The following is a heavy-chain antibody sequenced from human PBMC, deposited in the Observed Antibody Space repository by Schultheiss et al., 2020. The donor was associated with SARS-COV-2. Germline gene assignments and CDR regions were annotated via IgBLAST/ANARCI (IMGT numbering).Heavy chain of an antibody. Sequence: SETLSLTCAVYGGSFSGYYWSWIRQPPGKGLEWIGYIYHSGSTNFNPSLQSRVRMSVDKSRNQFSLNLNSVTAADTAVYYCARGPPSWAGNTAFFQHWGQGTLVTVSS. D-gene: IGHD5-18*01. CDR3: ARGPPSWAGNTAFFQH. CDR1: GGSFSGYY. V-gene: IGHV4-34*01. CDR2: IYHSGST. J-gene: IGHJ1*01.